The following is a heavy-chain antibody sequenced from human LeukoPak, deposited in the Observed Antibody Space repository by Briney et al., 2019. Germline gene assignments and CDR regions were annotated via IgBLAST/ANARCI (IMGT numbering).Heavy chain of an antibody. D-gene: IGHD1-26*01. V-gene: IGHV4-61*01. J-gene: IGHJ4*02. CDR1: GGSISRSRYY. CDR3: ARVGADFDY. Sequence: SETLSLTCTVSGGSISRSRYYWSWIRQPPEKGLEWIGYIYYSGSTNYNPSLKSRVTISVDTSKNQFSLKLSSVTAADTAVYYCARVGADFDYWGQGTLVTVSS. CDR2: IYYSGST.